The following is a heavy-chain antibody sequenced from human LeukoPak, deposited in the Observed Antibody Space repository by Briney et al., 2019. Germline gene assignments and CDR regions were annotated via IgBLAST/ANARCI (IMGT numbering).Heavy chain of an antibody. D-gene: IGHD3-10*01. V-gene: IGHV1-2*02. CDR3: ARDRPRSGITMVRGVRNWFDP. J-gene: IGHJ5*02. CDR1: GYTFTGYY. Sequence: ASVKVSCKASGYTFTGYYMHWVRQAPGQGLEWMGWINPNSGGTNYAQKFQGRVTMTRDTSISTAYMELSRLRSDDTAVYYCARDRPRSGITMVRGVRNWFDPWGQGTLATVSS. CDR2: INPNSGGT.